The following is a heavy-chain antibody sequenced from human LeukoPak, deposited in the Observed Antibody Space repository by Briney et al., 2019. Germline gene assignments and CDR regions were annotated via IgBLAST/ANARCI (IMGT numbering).Heavy chain of an antibody. Sequence: PGGSLRLSCAASGFTFSSYWMNWVRQAPGKGLEWVANIKQDGSEKYYVDSVKGRFTIPRDNAKNSLYLQMNSLRAEDTAVYYCARIYDILTGAFDYWGQGTLVTVSS. V-gene: IGHV3-7*01. J-gene: IGHJ4*02. D-gene: IGHD3-9*01. CDR1: GFTFSSYW. CDR3: ARIYDILTGAFDY. CDR2: IKQDGSEK.